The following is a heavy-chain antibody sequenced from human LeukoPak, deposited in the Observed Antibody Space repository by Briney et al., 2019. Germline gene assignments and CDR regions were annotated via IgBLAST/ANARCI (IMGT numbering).Heavy chain of an antibody. CDR3: ARDQGPAAISFDY. Sequence: SQTLSLTCTVSGGSISSGSYYWRWIRQPAGRGLEWIGRIYTSGSTNYNPSLKSRVTISVDTSKNQFSLKLSSVTAADTAVYYCARDQGPAAISFDYWGQGTLVTVSS. J-gene: IGHJ4*02. D-gene: IGHD2-2*02. CDR1: GGSISSGSYY. CDR2: IYTSGST. V-gene: IGHV4-61*02.